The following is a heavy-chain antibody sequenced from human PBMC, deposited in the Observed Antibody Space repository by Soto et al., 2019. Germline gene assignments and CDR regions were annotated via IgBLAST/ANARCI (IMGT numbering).Heavy chain of an antibody. CDR1: GFTFSDYY. CDR3: ARPACSSNWYYYGMDV. Sequence: QVQLVESGGGLVKPGGSLRLSCAASGFTFSDYYMSWIRQAPGKGLEWVSYISTSGSTIYYADSVKGRFTISRDNAKNSMHLQMNSLRAEDTAVYYCARPACSSNWYYYGMDVWGQGTTVTVSS. D-gene: IGHD6-13*01. J-gene: IGHJ6*02. V-gene: IGHV3-11*01. CDR2: ISTSGSTI.